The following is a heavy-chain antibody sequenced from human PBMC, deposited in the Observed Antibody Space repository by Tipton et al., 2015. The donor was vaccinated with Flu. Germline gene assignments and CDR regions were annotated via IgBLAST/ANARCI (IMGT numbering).Heavy chain of an antibody. V-gene: IGHV4-59*01. CDR3: AREGSGWYRNWFDP. CDR1: GGSISSYY. D-gene: IGHD6-19*01. CDR2: IYYSGST. Sequence: TLSLTCTVSGGSISSYYWSWIRQPPGRGLEWIGYIYYSGSTNYNPSLKSRVTISVDTSKNQFSLKLSSVTAADTAAYYCAREGSGWYRNWFDPWGQGTLVTVSS. J-gene: IGHJ5*02.